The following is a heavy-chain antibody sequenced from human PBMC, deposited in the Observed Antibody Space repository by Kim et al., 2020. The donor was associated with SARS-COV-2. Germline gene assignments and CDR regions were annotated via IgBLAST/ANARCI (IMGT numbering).Heavy chain of an antibody. Sequence: SETLSLTCTVSGGSVSSGSYYWSWIRQPPGKGLEWIGYIYYSGSTNYNPSLKSRVTISVDTSKNQFSLKLSSVTAADTAVYYCARAALNRYFDWLSSDYWGQGTLVTVSS. CDR3: ARAALNRYFDWLSSDY. CDR1: GGSVSSGSYY. D-gene: IGHD3-9*01. V-gene: IGHV4-61*01. CDR2: IYYSGST. J-gene: IGHJ4*02.